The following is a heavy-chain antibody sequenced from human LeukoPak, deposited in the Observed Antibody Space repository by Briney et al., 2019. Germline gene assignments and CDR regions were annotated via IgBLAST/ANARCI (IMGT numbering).Heavy chain of an antibody. V-gene: IGHV4-30-4*01. CDR3: ASSGTVLRYFDWVSGYPQYFDL. CDR1: GGSISSGDYY. Sequence: SQTLSLTCTVSGGSISSGDYYWSWIRQPPGKGLEWIGYIYYSGSTNYNPSLKSRVTISVDTSKNQFSLKLSSVTAADTAVYYCASSGTVLRYFDWVSGYPQYFDLWGRGTLSLSPQ. J-gene: IGHJ2*01. D-gene: IGHD3-9*01. CDR2: IYYSGST.